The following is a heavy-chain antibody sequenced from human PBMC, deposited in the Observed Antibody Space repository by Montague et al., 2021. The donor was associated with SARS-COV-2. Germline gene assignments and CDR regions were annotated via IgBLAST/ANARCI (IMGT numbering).Heavy chain of an antibody. CDR3: VRYSGWFYFDF. V-gene: IGHV6-1*01. Sequence: CAISGDSVSSHSVAWSWLRQSPSRGLEWLGRTYYESKWYSDYAPSLRGRLTVNPDASKNEFSLELNYVTPEDTAVYYCVRYSGWFYFDFWGQGTLVTVSS. CDR2: TYYESKWYS. CDR1: GDSVSSHSVA. J-gene: IGHJ4*02. D-gene: IGHD6-19*01.